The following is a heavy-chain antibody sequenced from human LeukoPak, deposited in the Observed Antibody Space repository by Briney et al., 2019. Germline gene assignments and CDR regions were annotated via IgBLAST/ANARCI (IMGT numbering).Heavy chain of an antibody. Sequence: GGSLRLSCADSGCPFNSFWMHWVRQAPGKGLVWVSDMNEYSTTIRYADSVKGRFTISRDNAKSILYLQMNNLRAEDTAMYFCARGGVNPVDHWGQGTLVTVSS. CDR2: MNEYSTTI. J-gene: IGHJ4*02. D-gene: IGHD1-14*01. CDR1: GCPFNSFW. CDR3: ARGGVNPVDH. V-gene: IGHV3-74*01.